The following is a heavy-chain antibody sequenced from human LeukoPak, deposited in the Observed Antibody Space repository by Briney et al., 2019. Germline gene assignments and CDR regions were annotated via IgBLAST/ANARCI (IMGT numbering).Heavy chain of an antibody. CDR3: ARAQYYYYYYMDV. Sequence: SETLSLTCTVSGYSISSGYYWGWIRQPPGKGLEWIGSGSTYYNPSLKSRVTISVDTSKNQFSLKLSSVTAADTAVYYCARAQYYYYYYMDVWGKGTTVTVSS. CDR1: GYSISSGYY. V-gene: IGHV4-38-2*02. J-gene: IGHJ6*03. CDR2: SGST.